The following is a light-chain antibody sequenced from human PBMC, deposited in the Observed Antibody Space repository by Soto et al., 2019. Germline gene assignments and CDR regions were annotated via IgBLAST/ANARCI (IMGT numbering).Light chain of an antibody. CDR3: QQYNTYSSGT. Sequence: DIQMTQSPSTLSASVGDRVTITCRGSQSISSWLAWYQHKPGKAPKLLIYKASSLESGVPSRFSGSGSGTEFTLTIYSLQPDDFATYYCQQYNTYSSGTFGRGTKVEIK. CDR2: KAS. J-gene: IGKJ1*01. V-gene: IGKV1-5*03. CDR1: QSISSW.